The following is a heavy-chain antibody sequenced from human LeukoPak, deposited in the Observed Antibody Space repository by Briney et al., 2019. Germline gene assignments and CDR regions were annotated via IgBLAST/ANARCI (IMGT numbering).Heavy chain of an antibody. D-gene: IGHD6-13*01. Sequence: SETLSLTCTVSGGSISSYYWSWVRQPPGKGLEWIGYIYYSGSTNYNPSLKSRVTISVDTSKNQFSLKLSSATAADTAVYYCARLAIKLVPASYLDLWGQGTLVTVSS. CDR1: GGSISSYY. CDR3: ARLAIKLVPASYLDL. V-gene: IGHV4-59*08. J-gene: IGHJ4*02. CDR2: IYYSGST.